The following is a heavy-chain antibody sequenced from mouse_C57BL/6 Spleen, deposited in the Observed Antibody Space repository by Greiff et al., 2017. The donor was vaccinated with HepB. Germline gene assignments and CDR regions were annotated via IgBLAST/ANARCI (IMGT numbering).Heavy chain of an antibody. V-gene: IGHV1-15*01. D-gene: IGHD1-1*01. J-gene: IGHJ3*01. CDR3: TRDWYYGSSSWFAY. CDR2: IDPETGGT. CDR1: GYTFTDYE. Sequence: QVQLQQSGAELVRPGASVTLSCKASGYTFTDYEMHWVKQTPVHGLEWIGAIDPETGGTAYNQKFKGKAILTADKSSSTAYMELRSLTSEDSAVYYCTRDWYYGSSSWFAYWGQGTLVTVSA.